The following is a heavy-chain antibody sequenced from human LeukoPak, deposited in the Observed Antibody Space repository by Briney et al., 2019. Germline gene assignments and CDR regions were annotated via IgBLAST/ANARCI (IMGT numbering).Heavy chain of an antibody. CDR1: GYSFSNYW. D-gene: IGHD3-22*01. CDR3: ARQPYYYDSSGYPDY. J-gene: IGHJ4*02. CDR2: IYPGDSDT. V-gene: IGHV5-51*01. Sequence: GESLKISCKGSGYSFSNYWIGWVRQMPGKGLEWMGIIYPGDSDTTYSPSFQGQVTISADKSISTAYLQWSSLKASDTGMYYCARQPYYYDSSGYPDYWGQGTLVTVSS.